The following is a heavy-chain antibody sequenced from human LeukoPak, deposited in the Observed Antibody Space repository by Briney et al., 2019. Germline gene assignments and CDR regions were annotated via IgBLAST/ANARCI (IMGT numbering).Heavy chain of an antibody. CDR1: GGSFSGYY. CDR3: ARGGYDSSGFRFDY. J-gene: IGHJ4*02. Sequence: SETLSLTCAVYGGSFSGYYWSWIRQPPGKGLEWIGEINHSGSTNYNPSLKSRVTISVDTSKNQFSLKLSSVTAADTAVYYCARGGYDSSGFRFDYWGQGTLVTVSS. CDR2: INHSGST. V-gene: IGHV4-34*01. D-gene: IGHD3-22*01.